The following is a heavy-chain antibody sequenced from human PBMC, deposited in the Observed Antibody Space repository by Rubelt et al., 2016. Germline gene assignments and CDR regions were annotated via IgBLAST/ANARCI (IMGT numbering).Heavy chain of an antibody. V-gene: IGHV3-30*06. Sequence: DSVKGRFPLSRDTSQNTLYLQMNSLRAEEPAVYYCARAPDTAMGTAFFDYWGQGTLVTVSS. J-gene: IGHJ4*02. CDR3: ARAPDTAMGTAFFDY. D-gene: IGHD5-18*01.